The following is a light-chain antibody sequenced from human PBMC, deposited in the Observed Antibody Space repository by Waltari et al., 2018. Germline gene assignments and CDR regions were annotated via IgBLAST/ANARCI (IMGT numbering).Light chain of an antibody. CDR1: QSVSNY. V-gene: IGKV3-11*01. CDR2: DAS. CDR3: QHRSTWPLT. J-gene: IGKJ4*01. Sequence: EIVLTQSPATVSLYPGERATISCRASQSVSNYLAWYQQKPGQAPRLLIYDASNRATGIPARFSGSGSGTDFTLTISSLEPEDFAVYYCQHRSTWPLTFGGGTKVEIK.